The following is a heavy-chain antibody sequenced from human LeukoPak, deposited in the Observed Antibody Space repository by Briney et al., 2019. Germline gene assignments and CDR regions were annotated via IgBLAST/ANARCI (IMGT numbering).Heavy chain of an antibody. CDR3: AKDLDYYDNTGYWPFGS. Sequence: GSLRLSCAGSGFTFNSYAMSWVRQAPGKGLEWVSSISGYGGSTYYADSVKGRFTIFRDNSNNTLYLQMNSLRVEDTAIYHCAKDLDYYDNTGYWPFGSWGQGTVVTVSS. D-gene: IGHD3-22*01. CDR2: ISGYGGST. CDR1: GFTFNSYA. J-gene: IGHJ5*02. V-gene: IGHV3-23*01.